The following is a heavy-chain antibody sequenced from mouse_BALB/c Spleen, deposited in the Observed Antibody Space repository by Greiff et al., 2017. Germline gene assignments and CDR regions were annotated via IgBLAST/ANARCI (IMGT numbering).Heavy chain of an antibody. V-gene: IGHV1-18*01. CDR1: GYTFTDYN. Sequence: VHVKQSGPELVKPGASVKIPCKASGYTFTDYNMDWVKQSHGKSLGWIGDINPNNGGTIYNQKFKGKATLTVDKSSSTAYMELRSLTSEDTAVYYCARGGYYGSRGWFAYWGQGTLVTVSA. J-gene: IGHJ3*01. CDR3: ARGGYYGSRGWFAY. CDR2: INPNNGGT. D-gene: IGHD1-1*01.